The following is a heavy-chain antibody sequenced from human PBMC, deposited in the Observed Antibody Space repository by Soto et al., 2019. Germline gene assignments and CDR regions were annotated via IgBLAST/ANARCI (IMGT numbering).Heavy chain of an antibody. Sequence: PSETLSLTCSVSGADINTYSWTWIRQPAGKGLEWIGRIYTSASINYNPSLKGRVTLSVDTSTNQVSLRLASVTAADTAIYYCARDREAGYNFYYGMDVWGQGTTVPVSS. CDR2: IYTSASI. CDR3: ARDREAGYNFYYGMDV. V-gene: IGHV4-4*07. D-gene: IGHD6-19*01. CDR1: GADINTYS. J-gene: IGHJ6*02.